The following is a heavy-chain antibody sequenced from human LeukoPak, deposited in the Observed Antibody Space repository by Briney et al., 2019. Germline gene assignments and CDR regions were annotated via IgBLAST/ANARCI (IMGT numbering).Heavy chain of an antibody. CDR3: ARHERYIYFDY. D-gene: IGHD1-14*01. V-gene: IGHV4-39*01. Sequence: SETLSLTCTVSGYSISSSYYWGWIRQPPGKGLEWIGSIYYSGSTYYNPSLKSRVTISVDTSKNQFSLKLSSVTAADTAVYYCARHERYIYFDYWGQGTLVTVSS. CDR1: GYSISSSYY. J-gene: IGHJ4*02. CDR2: IYYSGST.